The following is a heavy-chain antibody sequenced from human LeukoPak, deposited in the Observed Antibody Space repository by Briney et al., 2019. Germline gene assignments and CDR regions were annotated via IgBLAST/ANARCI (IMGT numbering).Heavy chain of an antibody. CDR3: ARLAPDCSSTSCYQGWFDP. Sequence: GESLKISCKGSGYSFTSYWIGWVRQMPGKGLEWMGIIYPGDSDTRYSPSFQGQVTISADKSISTAYLQWSSLEASDTAMYYCARLAPDCSSTSCYQGWFDPWGQGTLVTVSS. CDR2: IYPGDSDT. J-gene: IGHJ5*02. V-gene: IGHV5-51*01. D-gene: IGHD2-2*01. CDR1: GYSFTSYW.